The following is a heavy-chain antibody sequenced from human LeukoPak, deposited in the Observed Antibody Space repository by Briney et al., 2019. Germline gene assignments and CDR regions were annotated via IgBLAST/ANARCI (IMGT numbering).Heavy chain of an antibody. D-gene: IGHD6-13*01. V-gene: IGHV1-69*04. CDR1: GFTFSSYA. Sequence: GGSLRLSCAASGFTFSSYAISWVRQAPGQGLEWMGRIIPILGIANYAQKFQGRVTITADKSTSTAYMELSSLRSEDTAVYYCARTYSSSWFDYWGQGTLVTVSS. CDR2: IIPILGIA. CDR3: ARTYSSSWFDY. J-gene: IGHJ4*02.